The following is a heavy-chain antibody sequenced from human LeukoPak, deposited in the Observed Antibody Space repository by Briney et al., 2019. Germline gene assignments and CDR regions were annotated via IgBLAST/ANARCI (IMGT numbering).Heavy chain of an antibody. Sequence: ASVKVSCKASGYIFTDYYMHWVRQAPGQGPEWMGWINPNSGGTVFAQKFQGRVTMTRDTSISTAYMELSRLRSDNTAVYICARVRYDSSGYYDYWGQGTLVTVSS. CDR3: ARVRYDSSGYYDY. D-gene: IGHD3-22*01. CDR2: INPNSGGT. J-gene: IGHJ4*02. V-gene: IGHV1-2*02. CDR1: GYIFTDYY.